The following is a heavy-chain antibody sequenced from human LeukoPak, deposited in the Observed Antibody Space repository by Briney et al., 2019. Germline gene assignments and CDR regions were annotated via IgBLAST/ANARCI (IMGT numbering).Heavy chain of an antibody. J-gene: IGHJ4*02. CDR1: GFTFTDTY. V-gene: IGHV3-11*01. CDR2: ISPSGTDI. Sequence: GGSLRLSCAVSGFTFTDTYMTWIRQAPGKGLESLSYISPSGTDIYYADSVKGRFTISRDNAKNSLYLQMNSLRAEDTAVYYCAKASVEMATIAQALFDYWGQGTLVTVSS. D-gene: IGHD5-24*01. CDR3: AKASVEMATIAQALFDY.